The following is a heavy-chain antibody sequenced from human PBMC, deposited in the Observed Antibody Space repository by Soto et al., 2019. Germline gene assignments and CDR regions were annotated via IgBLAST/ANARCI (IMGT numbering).Heavy chain of an antibody. Sequence: QVRLLQSGTEVKQPGASLRVSCKASGYTFSSYYIHWVRQAPGQGLERMGIINPRGSDTSDAQRFQGRVTRTRATSTSTVYMELSSLTSDXXXMYYCARALTEFDYWGPGTLVTVSS. CDR3: ARALTEFDY. D-gene: IGHD7-27*01. CDR1: GYTFSSYY. CDR2: INPRGSDT. J-gene: IGHJ4*02. V-gene: IGHV1-46*01.